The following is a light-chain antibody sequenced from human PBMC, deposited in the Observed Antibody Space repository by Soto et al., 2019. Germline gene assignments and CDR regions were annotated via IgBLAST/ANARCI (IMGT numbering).Light chain of an antibody. J-gene: IGKJ4*01. CDR1: QEISNH. V-gene: IGKV1-16*02. CDR3: QQYHNYPVT. CDR2: DAP. Sequence: DIQMTQSPSSLSASVGDRVTITCRASQEISNHLAWFQQKPGKPPKSLIYDAPSLQSGVPSKFSGSGSGTDFTLTISSLQPEDFATYYCQQYHNYPVTFGGGTKVEIK.